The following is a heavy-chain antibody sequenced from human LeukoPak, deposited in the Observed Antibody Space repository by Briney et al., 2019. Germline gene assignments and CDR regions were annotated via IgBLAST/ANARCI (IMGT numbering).Heavy chain of an antibody. CDR1: GFTFDDYG. Sequence: GGSLRLSCAASGFTFDDYGMSWVRHAPGKGLEWVPGINWNGGSTGYADSVKGRFTISRDNAKNSLYLQMNSLRAEDTALYYCARVTASGWYQGLYYFDYWGQGTLVTVSS. CDR2: INWNGGST. V-gene: IGHV3-20*04. CDR3: ARVTASGWYQGLYYFDY. D-gene: IGHD6-19*01. J-gene: IGHJ4*02.